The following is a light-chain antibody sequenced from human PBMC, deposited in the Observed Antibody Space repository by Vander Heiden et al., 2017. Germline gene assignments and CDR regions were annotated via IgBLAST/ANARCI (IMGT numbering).Light chain of an antibody. V-gene: IGKV1-5*03. CDR1: QSISSW. CDR2: KAS. CDR3: QQYNTYAYT. J-gene: IGKJ2*01. Sequence: DIQMTQSPSTLSASVGDRVTITCRASQSISSWLAWYQQKPGKAPKLLIYKASILESGVPSRFSGSGSGTEFTLTIGSLHPDDFATYFCQQYNTYAYTFGQGTKLEIK.